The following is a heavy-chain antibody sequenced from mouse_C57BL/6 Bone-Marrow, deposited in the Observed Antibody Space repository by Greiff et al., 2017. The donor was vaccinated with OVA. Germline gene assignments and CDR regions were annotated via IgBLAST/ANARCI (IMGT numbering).Heavy chain of an antibody. Sequence: EVMLVESGGGLVQPGGSLSLSCAASGFTFTDYYMSWVRQPPGKALEWLGFIRNKANGYTTEYSASVNGRFTISRDNSQSILYLQMNALRAEDSSTYYCARYGGWDWFAYWGQGTLVTVSA. J-gene: IGHJ3*01. CDR1: GFTFTDYY. CDR2: IRNKANGYTT. V-gene: IGHV7-3*01. D-gene: IGHD3-3*01. CDR3: ARYGGWDWFAY.